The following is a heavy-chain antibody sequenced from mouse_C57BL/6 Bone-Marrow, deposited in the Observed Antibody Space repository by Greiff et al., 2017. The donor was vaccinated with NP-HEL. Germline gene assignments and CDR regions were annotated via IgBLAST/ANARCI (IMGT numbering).Heavy chain of an antibody. J-gene: IGHJ2*01. CDR1: GYTFTDYY. CDR2: INPYNGGT. D-gene: IGHD1-1*02. V-gene: IGHV1-19*01. Sequence: EVQLQQSGPVLVKPGASVKMSCKASGYTFTDYYMNWVKQSHGKSLEWIGVINPYNGGTSYNQKFKGKATLTVDKSSSTAYMELNSLTSEDSAVYYCARRWLSYYFDYWGQGTTLTVSS. CDR3: ARRWLSYYFDY.